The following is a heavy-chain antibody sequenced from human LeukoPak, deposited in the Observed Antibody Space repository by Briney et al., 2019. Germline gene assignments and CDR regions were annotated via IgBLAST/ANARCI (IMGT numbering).Heavy chain of an antibody. J-gene: IGHJ5*02. V-gene: IGHV1-2*04. CDR1: GYTFTGYY. CDR3: ATWSSVGWFDP. CDR2: INPNSGGT. Sequence: ASVKVSCKASGYTFTGYYMHWVRQAPGQGLEWMGWINPNSGGTNYAQKFQGWVTMTRDTSFSTAYMELSRLRSDDTAVYYCATWSSVGWFDPWGQGTLVTVSS. D-gene: IGHD2-8*01.